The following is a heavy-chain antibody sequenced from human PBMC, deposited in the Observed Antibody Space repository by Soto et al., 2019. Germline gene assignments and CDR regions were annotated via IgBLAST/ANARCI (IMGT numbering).Heavy chain of an antibody. D-gene: IGHD2-21*01. Sequence: SETLSLTCAVYGGSFSGYCWGWIRQPPGKGLEWIGTIFYSGSTYYNPSLKSRVTISVDTSKNQFSLKLSSVTAAETAVYYCASSEFHWGQGTLVTAPQ. J-gene: IGHJ4*02. CDR2: IFYSGST. CDR1: GGSFSGYC. CDR3: ASSEFH. V-gene: IGHV4-34*12.